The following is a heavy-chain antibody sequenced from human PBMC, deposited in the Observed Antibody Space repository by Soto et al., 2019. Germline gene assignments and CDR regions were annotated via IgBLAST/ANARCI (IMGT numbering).Heavy chain of an antibody. CDR2: ISAYNGNT. D-gene: IGHD3-22*01. CDR3: ARDQYYYDSSGYSY. Sequence: ASVKVSCKASGYTFTSYGISWVRQAPGQGLEWMGWISAYNGNTNYAQKLQGRVTMTTDTSTSTAYMELRSLRSDDTAVYYCARDQYYYDSSGYSYWGQGTLVTVSS. CDR1: GYTFTSYG. V-gene: IGHV1-18*01. J-gene: IGHJ4*02.